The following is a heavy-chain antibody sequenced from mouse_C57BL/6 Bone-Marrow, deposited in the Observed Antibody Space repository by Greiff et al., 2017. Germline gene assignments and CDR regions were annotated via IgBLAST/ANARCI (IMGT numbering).Heavy chain of an antibody. CDR1: GFSFNTYA. J-gene: IGHJ1*03. CDR3: VRLNDWYFDV. Sequence: EVKVEESGGGLVQPKGSLKLSCAASGFSFNTYAMNWVRQAPGKGLEWVARIRSKSNNYATYYADSVKDRFTISRDDSESMLYLQMNNLKTEDTAMYYCVRLNDWYFDVWGTGTTVTVSS. CDR2: IRSKSNNYAT. V-gene: IGHV10-1*01.